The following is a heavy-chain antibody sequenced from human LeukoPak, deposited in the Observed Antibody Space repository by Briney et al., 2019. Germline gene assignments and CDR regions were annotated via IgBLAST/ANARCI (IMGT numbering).Heavy chain of an antibody. V-gene: IGHV1-8*01. D-gene: IGHD2-2*02. CDR1: GYTFTSYD. CDR2: MNPNSGNT. CDR3: ARGLYCSSTSCYMFDY. Sequence: GASVKVSCKASGYTFTSYDINWVRQATGQGLEWMGWMNPNSGNTGYAQKFQGRVTMTRNTSISTAYMKLSGLRSEDTAVYYCARGLYCSSTSCYMFDYRGQGTLVTVSS. J-gene: IGHJ4*02.